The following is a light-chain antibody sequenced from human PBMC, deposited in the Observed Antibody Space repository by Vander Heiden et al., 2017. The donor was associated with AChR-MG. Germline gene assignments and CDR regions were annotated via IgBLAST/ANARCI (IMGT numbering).Light chain of an antibody. CDR1: QSISTY. J-gene: IGKJ2*01. Sequence: DIQMTQSPSSLSASVGDRVSITCRASQSISTYLNWYQQKPGKAPKVLIYGASILQSGVPSRFSGSGAGTDFTLTISSLQPEDFAIYYCQQSYNALPYTFGQGTKLEIK. CDR2: GAS. V-gene: IGKV1-39*01. CDR3: QQSYNALPYT.